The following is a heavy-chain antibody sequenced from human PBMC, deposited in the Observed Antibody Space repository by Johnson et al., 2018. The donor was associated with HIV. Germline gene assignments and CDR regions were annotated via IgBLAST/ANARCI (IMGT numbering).Heavy chain of an antibody. J-gene: IGHJ3*02. D-gene: IGHD3-16*01. CDR3: AKDSGALGLGDAFDI. V-gene: IGHV3-30*04. Sequence: VQLLESGGGLVKPGGSLRLSCAASGFTFSSYAMHWVRQAPGKGLEWVAVISYDGSNKYYADSVKGRFSISRDNSKNTVFLQMSSLRAEDTALYYCAKDSGALGLGDAFDIWGQGTMVTVSS. CDR2: ISYDGSNK. CDR1: GFTFSSYA.